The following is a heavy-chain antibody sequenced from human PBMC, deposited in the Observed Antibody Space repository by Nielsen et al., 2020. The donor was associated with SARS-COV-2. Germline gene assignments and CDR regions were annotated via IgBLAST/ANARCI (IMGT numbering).Heavy chain of an antibody. V-gene: IGHV3-53*01. CDR1: GFTVSSNY. D-gene: IGHD3-10*01. CDR3: ARDREWFGESYYYYGMDV. Sequence: GGSLRLSCAASGFTVSSNYMSWVRQAPGKGLEWVSVIYSGGSTYYADSVKGRFTISRDNSKNTLYLQMNSLRAEDTAVYYCARDREWFGESYYYYGMDVWGQGTTVTVSS. CDR2: IYSGGST. J-gene: IGHJ6*02.